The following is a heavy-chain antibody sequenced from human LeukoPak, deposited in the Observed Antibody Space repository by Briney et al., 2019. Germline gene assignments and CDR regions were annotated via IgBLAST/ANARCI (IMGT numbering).Heavy chain of an antibody. D-gene: IGHD2-2*01. CDR1: GASIRSHY. J-gene: IGHJ6*03. Sequence: SETLSLTCTVSGASIRSHYWSWIRQPPGKGLEWIGYIYYSGSTNYNPSLKSRVTISVDTSKNQFSLKLSSVTAADTAVYYCARVQIVVVPAANRGRDYYYYYMDVWGKGTTVTVSS. V-gene: IGHV4-59*08. CDR2: IYYSGST. CDR3: ARVQIVVVPAANRGRDYYYYYMDV.